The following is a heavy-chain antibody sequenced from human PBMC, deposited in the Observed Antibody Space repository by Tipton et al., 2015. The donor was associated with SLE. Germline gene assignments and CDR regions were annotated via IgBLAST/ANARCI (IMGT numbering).Heavy chain of an antibody. CDR3: ARDGEDSYGFVYWFDP. CDR2: IYYSGST. D-gene: IGHD5-18*01. V-gene: IGHV4-39*07. Sequence: LRLSCTVSGGSIRSSSYYWGWIRQPPGKGLEWIGSIYYSGSTYYNPSLKSRVTISVDTSKNQFSLKLSSVTAADTAVYYCARDGEDSYGFVYWFDPWGQGTLVTVSS. J-gene: IGHJ5*02. CDR1: GGSIRSSSYY.